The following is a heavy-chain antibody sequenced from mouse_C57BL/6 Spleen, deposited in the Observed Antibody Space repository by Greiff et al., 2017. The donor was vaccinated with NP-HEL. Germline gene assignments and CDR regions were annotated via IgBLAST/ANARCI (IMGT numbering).Heavy chain of an antibody. CDR2: IGPGSGST. CDR3: ATLDYGSSYYYYAMDY. Sequence: QVQLQQSGAELVKPGASVKISCKASGYTFTDYYINWVKQRPGQGLEWIGKIGPGSGSTYYNEKFKGKATLTADQSSSTAYMQLSSLTSEDSAVYFCATLDYGSSYYYYAMDYWGQGTSVTVSS. J-gene: IGHJ4*01. D-gene: IGHD1-1*01. V-gene: IGHV1-77*01. CDR1: GYTFTDYY.